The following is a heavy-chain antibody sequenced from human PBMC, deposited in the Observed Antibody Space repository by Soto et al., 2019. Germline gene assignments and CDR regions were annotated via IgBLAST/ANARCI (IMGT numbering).Heavy chain of an antibody. J-gene: IGHJ5*01. Sequence: SQTLSLTCAISGDSVSSNSVAWNWIRQSPSRGLEWLGRTYYRSKWYNDYAVSVKSRITINPDTSKNQFSLQLNSVTPEDTAVYSCARTLAYCSSTSCYAPWFDSWGQGTLVTVSS. CDR1: GDSVSSNSVA. CDR2: TYYRSKWYN. CDR3: ARTLAYCSSTSCYAPWFDS. V-gene: IGHV6-1*01. D-gene: IGHD2-2*01.